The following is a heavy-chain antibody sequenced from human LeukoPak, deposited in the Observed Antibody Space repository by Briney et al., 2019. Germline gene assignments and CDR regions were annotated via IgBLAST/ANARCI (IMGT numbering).Heavy chain of an antibody. D-gene: IGHD3-22*01. J-gene: IGHJ4*02. Sequence: GGSLRLSCAASGFTFSSYEMNWVRQAPGKGVEWVSYISSSGSTIYYADSVKGRFTISRENAKNSLYLQMNSLRAEDTAVYYCAKDNRITMIVVVPIGGVDYWGQGTLVTVSS. CDR2: ISSSGSTI. V-gene: IGHV3-48*03. CDR3: AKDNRITMIVVVPIGGVDY. CDR1: GFTFSSYE.